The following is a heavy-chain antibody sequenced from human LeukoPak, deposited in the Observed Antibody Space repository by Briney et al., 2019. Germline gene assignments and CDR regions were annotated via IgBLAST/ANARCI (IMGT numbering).Heavy chain of an antibody. V-gene: IGHV3-23*01. J-gene: IGHJ6*02. D-gene: IGHD3-10*01. CDR2: ISGSGGSA. Sequence: GSLRLSCAASGFTFSSYAMSWVRQAPGKGLEWVSTISGSGGSAYYADSVKGRFTISRDNSKNTLYLQMNSLRAEDTAVYYCARDSITMVRGVIINYYGMDVWGQGTTVTVSS. CDR3: ARDSITMVRGVIINYYGMDV. CDR1: GFTFSSYA.